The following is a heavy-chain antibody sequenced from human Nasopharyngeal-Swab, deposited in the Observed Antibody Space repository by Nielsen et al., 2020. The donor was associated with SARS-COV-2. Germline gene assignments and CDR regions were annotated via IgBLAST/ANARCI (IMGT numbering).Heavy chain of an antibody. J-gene: IGHJ4*02. D-gene: IGHD5-18*01. CDR3: AKNSYGFGYYFDY. CDR1: GFTFSSYA. Sequence: GGSLRLSCAASGFTFSSYAMSWVRQAPGKGLEWVSVIYSGGSSTYYADSVKGRFTISRDNSKNTLYLQMNNLRAEDTAVYYCAKNSYGFGYYFDYWGQGTLVTVSS. CDR2: IYSGGSST. V-gene: IGHV3-23*03.